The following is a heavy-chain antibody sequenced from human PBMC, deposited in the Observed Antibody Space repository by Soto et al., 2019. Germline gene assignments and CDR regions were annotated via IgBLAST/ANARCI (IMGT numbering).Heavy chain of an antibody. Sequence: PGGSLSLSRPSCEFIVSGYPMSWVRQAPGKGLQWVSAISGTGSSTYYADSVKGRFTISRDNSKNTLYLQMNSLRAADTAVYYCAKTDYWGQGTLVTVSS. CDR1: EFIVSGYP. V-gene: IGHV3-23*01. J-gene: IGHJ4*02. CDR2: ISGTGSST. CDR3: AKTDY.